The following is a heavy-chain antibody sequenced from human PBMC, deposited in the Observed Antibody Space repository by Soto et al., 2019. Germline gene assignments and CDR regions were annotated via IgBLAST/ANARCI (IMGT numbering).Heavy chain of an antibody. CDR3: AREGASGSHIGY. Sequence: QVQLVQSGAEVKKPGSSVKVSCKASGGTFSSYAISWVRQAPGQGLEWMGGIIPIFGTANYAQKFQGRVTITADESTSTAYMERSSLRSEDTAVYYGAREGASGSHIGYWGQGTLVTVSS. CDR1: GGTFSSYA. CDR2: IIPIFGTA. J-gene: IGHJ4*02. D-gene: IGHD3-22*01. V-gene: IGHV1-69*01.